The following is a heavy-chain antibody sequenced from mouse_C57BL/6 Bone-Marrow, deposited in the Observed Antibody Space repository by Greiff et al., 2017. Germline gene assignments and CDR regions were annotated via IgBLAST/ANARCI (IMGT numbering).Heavy chain of an antibody. CDR3: AHSSGPLAMDY. CDR1: GYNFTSYW. V-gene: IGHV1-55*01. CDR2: IYPGSGST. J-gene: IGHJ4*01. D-gene: IGHD3-2*02. Sequence: VQLQQPGAELVKPGASVKMSCKASGYNFTSYWITWVKQRPGQGLEWIGDIYPGSGSTNYNEKFKSKATLTADTSSSTAYMQLSSLTSEDSAVYYCAHSSGPLAMDYWGQGTSVTVSS.